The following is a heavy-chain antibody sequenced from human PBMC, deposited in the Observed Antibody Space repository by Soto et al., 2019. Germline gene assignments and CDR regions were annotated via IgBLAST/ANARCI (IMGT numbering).Heavy chain of an antibody. CDR3: ASTEKFFDY. J-gene: IGHJ4*02. V-gene: IGHV4-31*03. CDR1: GVSLTSGTYY. CDR2: IFYSGST. Sequence: SETLSLTCSVSGVSLTSGTYYWSWIRQHPGKGLEWIGYIFYSGSTDYNPSLKSRVNISVDTSKNQFSLKLSSVPAADTAVYYCASTEKFFDYWGQGTLV.